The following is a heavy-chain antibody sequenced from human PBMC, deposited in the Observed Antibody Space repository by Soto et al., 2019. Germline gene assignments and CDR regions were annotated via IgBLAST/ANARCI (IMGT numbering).Heavy chain of an antibody. CDR2: IYWDDDK. J-gene: IGHJ4*02. Sequence: QITLKESGPTLVKPTQTLTLTCTFSGFSLSTTGVGVGWIRQPPGKALDWLALIYWDDDKRYSPSLKSRLTIPTYTSQYQVVLTMTNMYPMLTATYCCVHATPVTTGGYYWGQGTLVTVSS. V-gene: IGHV2-5*02. CDR3: VHATPVTTGGYY. D-gene: IGHD4-17*01. CDR1: GFSLSTTGVG.